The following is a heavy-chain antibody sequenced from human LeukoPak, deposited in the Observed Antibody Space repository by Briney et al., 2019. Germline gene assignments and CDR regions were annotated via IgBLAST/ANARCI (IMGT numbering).Heavy chain of an antibody. D-gene: IGHD6-13*01. CDR3: ARGIIYSSDAFDI. V-gene: IGHV4-61*05. CDR2: IYYSGST. J-gene: IGHJ3*02. CDR1: GGSISSSSYY. Sequence: PSETLSLTCTVSGGSISSSSYYGGWIRQPPGTGLEWIGYIYYSGSTNYNPSLKSRVTISVDTSKNQFSLKLSSVTAADTAVYYCARGIIYSSDAFDIWGQGTMVTVSS.